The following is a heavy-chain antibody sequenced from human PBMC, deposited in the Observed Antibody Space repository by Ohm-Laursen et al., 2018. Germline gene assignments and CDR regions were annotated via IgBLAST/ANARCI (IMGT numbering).Heavy chain of an antibody. V-gene: IGHV3-74*01. CDR2: ITSDGTST. CDR1: GFTLNSHW. CDR3: VRDGKWELLQGGFDY. D-gene: IGHD1-26*01. J-gene: IGHJ4*02. Sequence: SLRLSCAATGFTLNSHWMHWVRQGPGEGLVWVSRITSDGTSTAYADSVRGRFTISRDTAKNTLYLQMNSLRAEDSAVYYCVRDGKWELLQGGFDYWGQGTLVTVSS.